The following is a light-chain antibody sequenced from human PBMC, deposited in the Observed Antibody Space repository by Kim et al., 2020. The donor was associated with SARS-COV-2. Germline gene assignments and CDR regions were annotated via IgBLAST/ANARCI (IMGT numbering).Light chain of an antibody. J-gene: IGKJ2*01. CDR3: QQYDTVPTYI. CDR2: AAS. V-gene: IGKV1-33*01. CDR1: SNY. Sequence: SNYVNWYQQKPGRAPKLLIYAASNLETGVSSRFSGRGSGTYFTLTIDSLQPEDIATYYCQQYDTVPTYIFGQGTKLEI.